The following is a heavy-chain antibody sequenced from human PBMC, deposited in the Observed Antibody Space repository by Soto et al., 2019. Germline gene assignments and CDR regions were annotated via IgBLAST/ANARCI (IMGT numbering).Heavy chain of an antibody. CDR2: IDPSDSQT. V-gene: IGHV5-10-1*01. D-gene: IGHD3-22*01. CDR1: GYSFAGYW. CDR3: ARQIYDSDTGPNFQYYFDS. Sequence: GESLKISCKGSGYSFAGYWITWVRQKPGKGLEWMGRIDPSDSQTYYSPSFRGHVTISATKSITTVFLQWSSLRASDTAMYYCARQIYDSDTGPNFQYYFDSWGQGTLVTVSS. J-gene: IGHJ4*02.